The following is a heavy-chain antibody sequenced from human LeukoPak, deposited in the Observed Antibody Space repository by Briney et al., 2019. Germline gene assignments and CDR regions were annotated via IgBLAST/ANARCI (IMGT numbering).Heavy chain of an antibody. CDR3: ARGYGDYGKYYFDS. D-gene: IGHD4-17*01. CDR2: ISSGSGYI. J-gene: IGHJ4*02. V-gene: IGHV3-21*01. CDR1: GFTFSTYP. Sequence: GGSLRLSCAASGFTFSTYPMNWARQAPGKGLEGVSSISSGSGYIYYADSVKGRFTISRDNAKNSLYLQMNSLRAEDTAVYYCARGYGDYGKYYFDSWGQGTLVTVSS.